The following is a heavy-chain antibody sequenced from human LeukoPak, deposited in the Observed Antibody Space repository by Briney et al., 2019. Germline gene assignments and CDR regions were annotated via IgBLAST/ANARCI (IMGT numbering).Heavy chain of an antibody. D-gene: IGHD3-22*01. CDR3: ARVTGYYDSSGYIDY. Sequence: GGSLRLSCAASGFTFSSYSMNWVRKAPRKGLERVSSISSSSSYIYYSDSVKGRFTIYRDNAKNSLYLQMNSLSAEDTAVYYCARVTGYYDSSGYIDYWGQGTLVTVSS. CDR1: GFTFSSYS. CDR2: ISSSSSYI. J-gene: IGHJ4*02. V-gene: IGHV3-21*01.